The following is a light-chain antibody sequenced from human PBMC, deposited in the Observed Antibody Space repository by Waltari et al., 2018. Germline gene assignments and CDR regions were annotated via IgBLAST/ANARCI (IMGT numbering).Light chain of an antibody. CDR2: GAS. J-gene: IGKJ1*01. Sequence: EIVMTQSPATLSVSPGERATLPCRASQSVSSNLAWYQQKPGQAPRPLIYGASTRATGIPARFSGSGSGTEFTLTISSLQSEDFAVYYCQQYNNWPEWTFGQGTKVEIK. CDR1: QSVSSN. CDR3: QQYNNWPEWT. V-gene: IGKV3-15*01.